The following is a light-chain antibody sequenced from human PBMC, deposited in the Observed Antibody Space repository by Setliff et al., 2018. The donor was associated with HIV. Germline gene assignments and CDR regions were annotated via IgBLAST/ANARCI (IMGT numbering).Light chain of an antibody. CDR1: SSDVGSYNF. J-gene: IGLJ1*01. Sequence: QSALPQPASVSGSPGQSITISCAGTSSDVGSYNFVSWYQQHPGKAPKLIIYEVSKWPSGVSNHFSGSKSGNTASLTISGLQTEDEAEYYCCSYASTGSFVFGTGTKVTVL. CDR3: CSYASTGSFV. CDR2: EVS. V-gene: IGLV2-23*02.